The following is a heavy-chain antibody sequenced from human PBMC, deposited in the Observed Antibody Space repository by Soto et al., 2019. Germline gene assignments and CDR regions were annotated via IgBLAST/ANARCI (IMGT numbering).Heavy chain of an antibody. CDR1: GGSLRGSY. CDR2: VTHSGST. Sequence: QVHLQQWGAGLLKPSETLSLTCGVYGGSLRGSYWSWIRQPPGKALEWLGKVTHSGSTTFNPSLKSRVSVSVDTSGNQFSLKLTSVTAADTAVYYCARGHIPVYGPVPDYFDSWGQGTLVTVSS. CDR3: ARGHIPVYGPVPDYFDS. V-gene: IGHV4-34*02. J-gene: IGHJ4*02. D-gene: IGHD2-21*01.